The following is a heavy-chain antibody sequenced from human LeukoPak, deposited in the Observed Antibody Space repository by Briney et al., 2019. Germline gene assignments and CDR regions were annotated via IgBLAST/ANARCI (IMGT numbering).Heavy chain of an antibody. CDR2: SAHDEVGK. D-gene: IGHD1-26*01. J-gene: IGHJ4*02. Sequence: GGSLRLSCVGSGFTFSDYGIHWVRQAPGKGLEWVAVSAHDEVGKQFADSVKGRFTLSRDNSRDSVHLQMNRLRDEDTAVYYCAKDRGYGEHEPFESWGQGSPVTVSS. CDR1: GFTFSDYG. CDR3: AKDRGYGEHEPFES. V-gene: IGHV3-30*18.